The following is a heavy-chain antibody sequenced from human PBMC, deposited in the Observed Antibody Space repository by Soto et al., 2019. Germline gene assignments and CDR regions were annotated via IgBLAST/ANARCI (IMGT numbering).Heavy chain of an antibody. D-gene: IGHD3-3*01. J-gene: IGHJ4*02. CDR2: INHSGST. CDR1: GGSFSGYY. CDR3: ARDTHYDFWSVYYPPSYFDY. V-gene: IGHV4-34*01. Sequence: LSETLSLTCAVYGGSFSGYYWSWIRQPPGKGLEWIGEINHSGSTNYNPSLKSRVTISVDTSKNQFSLKLSSVTAADTAVYYCARDTHYDFWSVYYPPSYFDYWGQGTLVTVSS.